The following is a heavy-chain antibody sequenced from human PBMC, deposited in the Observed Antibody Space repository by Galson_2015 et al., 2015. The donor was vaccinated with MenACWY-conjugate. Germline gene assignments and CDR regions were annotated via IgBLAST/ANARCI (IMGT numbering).Heavy chain of an antibody. V-gene: IGHV3-48*04. CDR1: GLTFSRYS. CDR2: ISSSSSTI. D-gene: IGHD2-21*02. CDR3: ASGLNYCDADCSDY. J-gene: IGHJ4*02. Sequence: SLRLSCAVSGLTFSRYSMNWVRQAPGKGLEWVSYISSSSSTIYYADSVRGRFTISRDNAKNSLYLQMDSLRAEDSAIYYCASGLNYCDADCSDYWGQGTLVTVSS.